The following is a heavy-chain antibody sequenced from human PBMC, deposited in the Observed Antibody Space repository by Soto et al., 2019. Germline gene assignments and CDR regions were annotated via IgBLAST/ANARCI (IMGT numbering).Heavy chain of an antibody. V-gene: IGHV1-2*02. J-gene: IGHJ5*02. CDR2: INPNSGVT. D-gene: IGHD6-13*01. CDR1: GYTFTGYY. CDR3: ARFAADGAKFDL. Sequence: QVQLVQSGAELKTPGASVKVSCKASGYTFTGYYMHLVRQAPGPGLEWMGWINPNSGVTNYVKKCQGRVTMTRDMSISTAYMELSRLISDDTAVYYCARFAADGAKFDLWCQGTVVTVSS.